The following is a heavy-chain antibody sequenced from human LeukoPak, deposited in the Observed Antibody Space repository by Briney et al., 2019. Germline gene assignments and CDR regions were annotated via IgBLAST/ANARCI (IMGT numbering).Heavy chain of an antibody. CDR2: ISYDGSNK. J-gene: IGHJ6*03. CDR1: GFTFSSYA. CDR3: ASTTAAGYDFRSGYLKYYYYYMDV. D-gene: IGHD3-3*01. Sequence: QTGGSLRLSCAASGFTFSSYAMHWVRQAPGKGLEWVAVISYDGSNKYYADSVKGRFTISRDNSKNTLYLQMNSLRAEDTAVYYCASTTAAGYDFRSGYLKYYYYYMDVWGKGTTVTVSS. V-gene: IGHV3-30*04.